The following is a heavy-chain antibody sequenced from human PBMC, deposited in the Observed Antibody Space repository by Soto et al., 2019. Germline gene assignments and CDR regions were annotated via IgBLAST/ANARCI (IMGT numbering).Heavy chain of an antibody. J-gene: IGHJ4*02. V-gene: IGHV4-31*03. CDR3: ARRALPQCINGVCYKDGFWDY. CDR1: CGSVSSGGYY. D-gene: IGHD2-8*01. CDR2: IYYSGTT. Sequence: KPSETLSLTCTVSCGSVSSGGYYWSWIRQHPGTGLEWIGYIYYSGTTYFNPSLKSRASISLDTSKNEFSLKLTSVTAADTAVYYCARRALPQCINGVCYKDGFWDYWGQGALVTVSS.